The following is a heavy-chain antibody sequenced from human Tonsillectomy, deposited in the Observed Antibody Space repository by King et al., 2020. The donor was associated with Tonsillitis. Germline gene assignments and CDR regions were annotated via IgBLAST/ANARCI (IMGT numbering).Heavy chain of an antibody. V-gene: IGHV4-59*01. Sequence: QLQESGPGLVKPSETLTLTCTVSVGSISSYYWSWIRQPPGKGLEWIGYISYSGSTNYNPSLKRRVTISVDTSKNQFSLKLSSVTAADTAVYYCASPYPVLKYWGQGTLVTVSS. CDR3: ASPYPVLKY. CDR1: VGSISSYY. D-gene: IGHD3-9*01. CDR2: ISYSGST. J-gene: IGHJ4*02.